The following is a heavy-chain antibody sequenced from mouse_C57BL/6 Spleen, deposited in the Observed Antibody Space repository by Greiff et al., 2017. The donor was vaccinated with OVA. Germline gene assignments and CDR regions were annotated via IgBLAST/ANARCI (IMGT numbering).Heavy chain of an antibody. D-gene: IGHD1-1*01. V-gene: IGHV1-82*01. CDR2: IYPGDGDT. CDR1: GYAFSSSW. Sequence: QVQLQQSGPELVKPGASVKISCKASGYAFSSSWMNWVKQRPGKGLEWIGRIYPGDGDTNYNGKFKGKATLTADKSSSTAYMQLSSLTSEDSAVYCCAILLRDSMDYWGQGTSVTVSS. CDR3: AILLRDSMDY. J-gene: IGHJ4*01.